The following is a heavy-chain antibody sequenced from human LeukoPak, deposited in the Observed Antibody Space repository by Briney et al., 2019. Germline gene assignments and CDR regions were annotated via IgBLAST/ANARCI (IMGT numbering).Heavy chain of an antibody. CDR1: GYTFTSYG. CDR3: ARAQTPRAKNTWFDP. V-gene: IGHV1-18*01. J-gene: IGHJ5*01. Sequence: ASVKVSCKASGYTFTSYGISWVRQAPGQGLEWMGWISAYNGNTNYAQKLQGRVTMTTDTSTSTAYTELRSLRSDDTAVYYCARAQTPRAKNTWFDPGGKEPWSPSPQ. CDR2: ISAYNGNT.